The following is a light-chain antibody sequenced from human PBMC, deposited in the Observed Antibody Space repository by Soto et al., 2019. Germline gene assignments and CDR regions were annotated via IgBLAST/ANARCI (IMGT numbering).Light chain of an antibody. Sequence: QSALTQPPSASGSPGQSVTISCTGTSSDVGGYNYVSWYQQHPGKAPKLMIYEVSKRPSGVPDRFSGSKSGTSASLAITGLQAEDEADYYCQSYDSSLSGCVFGTGTKLTVL. CDR3: QSYDSSLSGCV. CDR2: EVS. J-gene: IGLJ1*01. V-gene: IGLV2-8*01. CDR1: SSDVGGYNY.